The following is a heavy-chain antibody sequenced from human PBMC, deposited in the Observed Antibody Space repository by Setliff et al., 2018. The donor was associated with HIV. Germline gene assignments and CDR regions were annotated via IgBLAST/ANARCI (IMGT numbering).Heavy chain of an antibody. V-gene: IGHV4-38-2*01. Sequence: SETLSLTCAVSGYSISSGCYWGWIRQPPGKGLEWIGSMYHTGSTYYSPSLNSRFTISVDTSKNSFSLHLTSVTAADTAVYFCARARGPPLPVLDFWGQGTLVTVSS. CDR1: GYSISSGCY. J-gene: IGHJ4*02. D-gene: IGHD3-10*01. CDR2: MYHTGST. CDR3: ARARGPPLPVLDF.